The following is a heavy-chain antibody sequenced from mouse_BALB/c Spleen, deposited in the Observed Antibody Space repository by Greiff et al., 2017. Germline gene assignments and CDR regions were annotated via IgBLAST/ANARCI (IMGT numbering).Heavy chain of an antibody. J-gene: IGHJ4*01. CDR1: GYTFTSYW. Sequence: GQLQQPGAELVRPGASVKLSCKASGYTFTSYWINWVKQRPGQGLEWIGNIYPSDSYTNYNQKFKDKATLTVDKSSSTAYMQLSSPTSEDSAVYYCTREEGTAMDYWGQGTSVTVSS. CDR3: TREEGTAMDY. CDR2: IYPSDSYT. V-gene: IGHV1-69*02.